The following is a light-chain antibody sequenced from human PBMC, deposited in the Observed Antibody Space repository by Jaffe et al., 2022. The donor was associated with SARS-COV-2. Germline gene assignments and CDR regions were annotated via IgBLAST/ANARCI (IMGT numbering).Light chain of an antibody. CDR1: QNINSW. V-gene: IGKV1-5*03. CDR2: KAS. J-gene: IGKJ1*01. Sequence: DIQMTQSPSTLSASVGDRVSITCRASQNINSWLAWYQQKPGKAPKLLIYKASSLESGVPSRFSGSGSGTDFTLTISSLQPDDFATYYCQQYNRFSTFGQGTKVEI. CDR3: QQYNRFST.